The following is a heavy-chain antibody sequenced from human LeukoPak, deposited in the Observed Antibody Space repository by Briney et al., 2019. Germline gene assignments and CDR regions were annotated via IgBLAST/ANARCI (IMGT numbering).Heavy chain of an antibody. CDR3: AKVGYTWIQLSNWFDP. V-gene: IGHV3-23*01. CDR2: ISGSGGST. CDR1: GFTFSSYA. J-gene: IGHJ5*02. Sequence: GGSLRLSCAASGFTFSSYAMSWVRQAPGKGLEWVSVISGSGGSTYYADSVKGRFTISRDNSKNTLYLQMNSLRAEDTAVYYCAKVGYTWIQLSNWFDPWGQGTLVTVSS. D-gene: IGHD5-18*01.